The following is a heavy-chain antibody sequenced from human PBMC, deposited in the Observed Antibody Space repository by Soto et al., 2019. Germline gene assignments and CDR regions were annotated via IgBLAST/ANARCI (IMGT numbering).Heavy chain of an antibody. D-gene: IGHD1-1*01. V-gene: IGHV4-59*01. J-gene: IGHJ5*02. Sequence: SETLSLTCIVSGGSITGDLWSWIRQPPGKGLEWIGYIYYGAYTNYNPILKSRVTISGDTSKNQVSLKLNSVTTADTAVYYCARWNSNRFAPWGQGVLVTVSS. CDR3: ARWNSNRFAP. CDR2: IYYGAYT. CDR1: GGSITGDL.